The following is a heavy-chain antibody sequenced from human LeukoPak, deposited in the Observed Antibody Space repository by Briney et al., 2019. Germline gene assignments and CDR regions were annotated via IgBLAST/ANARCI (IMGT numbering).Heavy chain of an antibody. CDR2: IYPGDSDT. J-gene: IGHJ4*02. CDR1: GYSFTTYW. CDR3: ARPVAGPAFDY. D-gene: IGHD6-19*01. Sequence: GESLKISCQGSGYSFTTYWIGWVRQMPGKGLEWMGIIYPGDSDTRYSPSFQGQVTISADKSISTAYLQWSSLKDSDTAMYYCARPVAGPAFDYWGQGTLVTVSS. V-gene: IGHV5-51*01.